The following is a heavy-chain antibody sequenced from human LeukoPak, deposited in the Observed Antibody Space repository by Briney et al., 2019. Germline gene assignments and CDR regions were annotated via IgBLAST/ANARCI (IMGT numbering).Heavy chain of an antibody. V-gene: IGHV3-73*01. Sequence: GGSLRLSCAASGFTFSGSAMHWVRQASGKGLEWVGRIRSKANSYATAYAASVKGRFTISRDDSKNTAYLQMNSLKTEDTAVYYCTRLKEGYMDVWGKGTTVTVSS. CDR3: TRLKEGYMDV. CDR2: IRSKANSYAT. CDR1: GFTFSGSA. J-gene: IGHJ6*03.